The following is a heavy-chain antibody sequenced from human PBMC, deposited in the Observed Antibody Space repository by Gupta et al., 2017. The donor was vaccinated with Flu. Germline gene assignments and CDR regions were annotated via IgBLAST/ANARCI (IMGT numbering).Heavy chain of an antibody. CDR1: GFTFTSYA. J-gene: IGHJ4*02. CDR2: ISGSGVST. Sequence: EVRLLESGGGLVQPGGSLRLSCAPSGFTFTSYAMSRVRQAPGKGLEWVSSISGSGVSTDYADSVKGRFTISRDNSKNTLYLQMNNLRAEDTAVYYCAKGSTSIFGVIILDFWGQGTLVTVSS. V-gene: IGHV3-23*01. CDR3: AKGSTSIFGVIILDF. D-gene: IGHD3-3*01.